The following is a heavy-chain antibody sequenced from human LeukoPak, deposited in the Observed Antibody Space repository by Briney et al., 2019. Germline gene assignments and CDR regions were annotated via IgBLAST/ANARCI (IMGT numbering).Heavy chain of an antibody. V-gene: IGHV4-59*01. Sequence: SETLSLTCTVSGGSISSYYWSWVRQPPGKGLEWIGFVYYTGSTNYSPSLKSRVTISVDTSKNQFSLKLRSVTAADTAVYYCASLGSGSQDFDYWGQGTLVTVSS. CDR1: GGSISSYY. CDR3: ASLGSGSQDFDY. D-gene: IGHD3-10*01. CDR2: VYYTGST. J-gene: IGHJ4*02.